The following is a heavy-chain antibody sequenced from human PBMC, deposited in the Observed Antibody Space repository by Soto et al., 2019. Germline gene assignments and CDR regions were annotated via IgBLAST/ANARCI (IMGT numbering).Heavy chain of an antibody. Sequence: GGSLRLSCAASGFTFSSYWMHWVRQAPGKGLVWVSRINRDGSSTNYADSVKGRVTISRDTAKNTLYLQMNSLRAEDTAVYYCAREIATTGQYFFDYWGQGSLVTVSS. D-gene: IGHD6-13*01. CDR1: GFTFSSYW. V-gene: IGHV3-74*01. CDR2: INRDGSST. J-gene: IGHJ4*02. CDR3: AREIATTGQYFFDY.